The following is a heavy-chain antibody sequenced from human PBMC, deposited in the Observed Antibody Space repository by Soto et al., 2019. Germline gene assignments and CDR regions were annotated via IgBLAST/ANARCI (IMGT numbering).Heavy chain of an antibody. CDR1: GFTFRDYA. CDR2: IPSDGSAQ. CDR3: ARAVAGQVRSAWTWLDY. J-gene: IGHJ4*02. D-gene: IGHD1-1*01. V-gene: IGHV3-30-3*01. Sequence: LRLSCEASGFTFRDYAMHWVRQAPGKGLEWVAAIPSDGSAQHYADSVKGRFSISRDNSKNALSLQMNSLRPEDAALYYCARAVAGQVRSAWTWLDYWGQGSLVTVSS.